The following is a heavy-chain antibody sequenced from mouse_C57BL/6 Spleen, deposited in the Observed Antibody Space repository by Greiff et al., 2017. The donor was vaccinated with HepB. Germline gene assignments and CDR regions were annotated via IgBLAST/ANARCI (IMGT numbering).Heavy chain of an antibody. V-gene: IGHV3-6*01. D-gene: IGHD2-10*01. J-gene: IGHJ3*01. CDR3: AREQTLLFAY. Sequence: EVQLVESGPGLVKPSQSLSLTCSVTGYSITSGYYWNWIRQFPGNKLEWMGYISYDGSNNYNPSLKNRISITRDTSKNQFFLKLNSVTTEDTATYYCAREQTLLFAYWGQGTLVTVSA. CDR1: GYSITSGYY. CDR2: ISYDGSN.